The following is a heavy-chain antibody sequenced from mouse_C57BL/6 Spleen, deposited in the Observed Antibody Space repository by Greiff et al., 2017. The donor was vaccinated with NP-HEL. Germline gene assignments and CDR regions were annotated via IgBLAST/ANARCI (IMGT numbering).Heavy chain of an antibody. J-gene: IGHJ1*03. D-gene: IGHD1-1*01. CDR3: ANYYGSSYGYFDV. CDR2: INPSSGYT. Sequence: VQLQQSGAELAKPGASVKLSCKASGYTFTSYWMHWVKQRPGQGLEWIGYINPSSGYTKYNQKFKDTATLTADKSSSTAYMQLSSLTYEDSAVYYCANYYGSSYGYFDVWGTGTTVTVSS. V-gene: IGHV1-7*01. CDR1: GYTFTSYW.